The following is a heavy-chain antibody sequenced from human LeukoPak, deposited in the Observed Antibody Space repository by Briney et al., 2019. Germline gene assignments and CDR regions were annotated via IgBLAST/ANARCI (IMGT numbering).Heavy chain of an antibody. CDR3: ARDPLYYDTTELDY. Sequence: GGSLRLSCAASGFTFSSYAMHWVRQAPGKGLEWVAVISYDGSNKYYADSVKGRFTISRDNAKNTQYPQMNSLRAEDTAVYYCARDPLYYDTTELDYWGQGTLVTVSS. CDR2: ISYDGSNK. CDR1: GFTFSSYA. V-gene: IGHV3-30*04. J-gene: IGHJ4*02. D-gene: IGHD3-9*01.